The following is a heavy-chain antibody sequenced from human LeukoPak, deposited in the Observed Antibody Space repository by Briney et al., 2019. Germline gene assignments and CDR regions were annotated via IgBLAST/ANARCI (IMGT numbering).Heavy chain of an antibody. V-gene: IGHV4-38-2*01. D-gene: IGHD3-9*01. CDR2: IFHSGNS. J-gene: IGHJ4*02. CDR1: SYSISSGSY. Sequence: SETLSLTCAVSSYSISSGSYWGWIRQSPGKGLEWVGSIFHSGNSYYNPSLKSRLTISVDTSKNQFSLKLTSVTAADTALYYWAKVTSVDDILFQSFIYGGQGILVTASS. CDR3: AKVTSVDDILFQSFIY.